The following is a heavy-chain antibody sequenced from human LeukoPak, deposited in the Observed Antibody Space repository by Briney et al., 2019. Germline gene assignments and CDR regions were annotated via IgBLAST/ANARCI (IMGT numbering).Heavy chain of an antibody. Sequence: ASVKVSCKASGYTFTNYGINWVRQAPGQGLEWMGWISTHNGNTHYAQKLQGRVTMTTDTSTSTAYMELRSLRSDDTAVYYCARGCGGDCYAFDSWGQGTLVTVSS. D-gene: IGHD2-21*02. J-gene: IGHJ4*02. CDR2: ISTHNGNT. CDR3: ARGCGGDCYAFDS. CDR1: GYTFTNYG. V-gene: IGHV1-18*01.